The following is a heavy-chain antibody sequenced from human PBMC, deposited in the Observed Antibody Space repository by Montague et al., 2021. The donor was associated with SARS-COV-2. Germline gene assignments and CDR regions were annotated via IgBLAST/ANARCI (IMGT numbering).Heavy chain of an antibody. CDR2: IKPDGGEK. D-gene: IGHD1-26*01. CDR1: GFTFSSYW. Sequence: SLSLSCSASGFTFSSYWMSWVRQTPGKGLEWVANIKPDGGEKHYVDSVKVRFTISRDNAKNSLNLQMDSLRAEDTALYYCARDSRIVGATGGMDVWGQGTTVIVSS. CDR3: ARDSRIVGATGGMDV. J-gene: IGHJ6*02. V-gene: IGHV3-7*03.